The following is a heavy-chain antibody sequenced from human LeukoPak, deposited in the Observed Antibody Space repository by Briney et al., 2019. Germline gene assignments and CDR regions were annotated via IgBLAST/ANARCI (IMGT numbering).Heavy chain of an antibody. Sequence: SETLSLTCTVSGGSISSFYWSWIRQPPGKGLEWIGYIYYSGSTNYNPSLKSRVTISVDTSKIQFSLKLSSVTAADTAIYYCARQREYYESSGYYSFDYWGQGTLVTVSS. D-gene: IGHD3-22*01. V-gene: IGHV4-59*08. J-gene: IGHJ4*02. CDR3: ARQREYYESSGYYSFDY. CDR2: IYYSGST. CDR1: GGSISSFY.